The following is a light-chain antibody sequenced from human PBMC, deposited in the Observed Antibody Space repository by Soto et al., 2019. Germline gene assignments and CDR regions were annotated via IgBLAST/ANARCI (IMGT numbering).Light chain of an antibody. CDR2: DVS. J-gene: IGLJ3*02. CDR1: NNDVGRYNY. CDR3: SSYAGSNIWV. V-gene: IGLV2-8*01. Sequence: QSVLTQPPSASGSPGQSVTISCTGTNNDVGRYNYVSWYQQHPGKAPKVIISDVSERPSGVPDRFSGSKSGNTASLTVSGLQAEDEADYYGSSYAGSNIWVFGGGTKVTVL.